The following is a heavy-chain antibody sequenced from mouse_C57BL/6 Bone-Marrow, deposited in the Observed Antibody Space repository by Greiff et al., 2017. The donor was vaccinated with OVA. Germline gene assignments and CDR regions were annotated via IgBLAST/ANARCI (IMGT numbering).Heavy chain of an antibody. CDR3: AGGWENY. CDR1: GYTFTSYW. J-gene: IGHJ2*01. CDR2: IDPSDSYT. Sequence: QVQLQQPGAELVRPGTSVKLSCKASGYTFTSYWMHWVKQRPGQGLEWIGVIDPSDSYTNYNQKFKGKATLTVDKSSSTAYMQLSSLTSEDSAVYYCAGGWENYWGQGTTLTVSS. V-gene: IGHV1-59*01. D-gene: IGHD1-1*02.